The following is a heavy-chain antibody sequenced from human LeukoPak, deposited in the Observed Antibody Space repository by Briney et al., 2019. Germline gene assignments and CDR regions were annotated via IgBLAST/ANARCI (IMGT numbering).Heavy chain of an antibody. CDR1: GFTFSDHY. CDR3: AKDRGYCSGGSCYWGFYFDY. D-gene: IGHD2-15*01. Sequence: GGSLRLSCAASGFTFSDHYMDWVRQPPGKGLEWVAVISYDGSNKYYPDSVKGRFTISRDNSKNTLYLQMNTLRAEDTAVYYCAKDRGYCSGGSCYWGFYFDYWGQGTLVTVSS. V-gene: IGHV3-30*18. CDR2: ISYDGSNK. J-gene: IGHJ4*02.